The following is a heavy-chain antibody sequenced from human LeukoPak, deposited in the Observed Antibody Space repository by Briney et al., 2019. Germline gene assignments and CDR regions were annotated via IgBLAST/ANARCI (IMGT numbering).Heavy chain of an antibody. D-gene: IGHD6-19*01. CDR1: GYTFTGYG. CDR3: ARLGYSSGWYYYYYYMDV. J-gene: IGHJ6*03. Sequence: ASVKVSCKASGYTFTGYGISWVRQAPGQGLEWMGWISAYNGNTNYAQKLQGRVTMTTDTSTSTAYMELRSLRSDDTAVYYCARLGYSSGWYYYYYYMDVWGKGTTVTVSS. V-gene: IGHV1-18*01. CDR2: ISAYNGNT.